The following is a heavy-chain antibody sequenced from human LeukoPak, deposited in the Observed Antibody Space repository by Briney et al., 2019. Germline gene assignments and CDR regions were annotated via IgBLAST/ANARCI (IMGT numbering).Heavy chain of an antibody. CDR2: IIPILGIA. V-gene: IGHV1-69*04. Sequence: SVKVSCKASGGTFSSYTISWVRQAPGQGLEWMGRIIPILGIANYAQKFQGRVTITADKSTSTAYKELSSLRSEDTAVYYCARELSTYCGGDCYYEAYFGYWGQGTLVTVSS. CDR1: GGTFSSYT. CDR3: ARELSTYCGGDCYYEAYFGY. D-gene: IGHD2-21*01. J-gene: IGHJ4*02.